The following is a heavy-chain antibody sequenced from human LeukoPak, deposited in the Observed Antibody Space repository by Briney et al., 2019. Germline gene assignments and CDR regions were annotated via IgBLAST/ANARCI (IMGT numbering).Heavy chain of an antibody. CDR3: ARGPDSSGYYF. V-gene: IGHV1-8*01. CDR1: GYTFTSHD. J-gene: IGHJ4*02. CDR2: MNPNSGNT. D-gene: IGHD3-22*01. Sequence: GASVKVSCKASGYTFTSHDLNWVRQATGQGLEWMGWMNPNSGNTGYAQKFQGRVTMTRNTSISTAYMELSSLRSEDTAVYYCARGPDSSGYYFWGQGTLVTVSS.